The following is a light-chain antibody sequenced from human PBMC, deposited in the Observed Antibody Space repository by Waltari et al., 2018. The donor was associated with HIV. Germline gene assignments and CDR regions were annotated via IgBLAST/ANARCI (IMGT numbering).Light chain of an antibody. CDR3: GTWDSSLSAYV. CDR2: DSN. V-gene: IGLV1-51*01. J-gene: IGLJ1*01. Sequence: QSVLTQPPSVSAAPGQKVTISCSGSSSNIGNNYVSWYQQLPGTAPKLLIYDSNKRTSGIPDRFSGSKSGTSATLGITGLQTGDEAGYYCGTWDSSLSAYVFGTGTKVTVL. CDR1: SSNIGNNY.